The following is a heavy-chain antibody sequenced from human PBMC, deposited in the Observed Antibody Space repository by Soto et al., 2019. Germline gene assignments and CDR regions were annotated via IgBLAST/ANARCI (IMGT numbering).Heavy chain of an antibody. D-gene: IGHD3-22*01. J-gene: IGHJ5*02. CDR1: GLTFRSYD. CDR2: ISGSGGST. CDR3: ATPFWALTPPFDDSSGGGWFDP. V-gene: IGHV3-23*01. Sequence: PGGSLRLSCAASGLTFRSYDMSWVRQAPGKALEWFSAISGSGGSTYYADSVKGRFTISRDNSKNTLYLQMNSLRAEDTAVYYCATPFWALTPPFDDSSGGGWFDPWGQGILVTVSS.